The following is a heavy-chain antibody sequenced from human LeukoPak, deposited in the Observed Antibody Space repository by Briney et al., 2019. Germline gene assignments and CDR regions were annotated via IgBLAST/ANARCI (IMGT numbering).Heavy chain of an antibody. D-gene: IGHD3-22*01. CDR2: INPNSGGT. V-gene: IGHV1-2*02. Sequence: ASVKVSCKASGYTFTGYYMHWVRQAPGQGLEWMGWINPNSGGTNYAQKFQGRVTMTRDTSIGTAYMELSRLRSDDTAVYYCARDYYDSSGLDYWGQGTLVTVSS. J-gene: IGHJ4*02. CDR3: ARDYYDSSGLDY. CDR1: GYTFTGYY.